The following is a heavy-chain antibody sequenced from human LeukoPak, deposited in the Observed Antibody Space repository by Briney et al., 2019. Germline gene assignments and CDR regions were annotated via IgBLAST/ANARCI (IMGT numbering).Heavy chain of an antibody. D-gene: IGHD6-13*01. V-gene: IGHV3-21*01. CDR2: ISSSSSYI. CDR3: ARGYSSSWYGAYYMDV. Sequence: PGGSLRLSCAASGFTFSSYSMNWVRQAPGKGLEWVSSISSSSSYIYYADSVKGRFTISRDNAKNSLYLQMNSLRAEDTAVYYCARGYSSSWYGAYYMDVWGKGTTVTVSS. CDR1: GFTFSSYS. J-gene: IGHJ6*03.